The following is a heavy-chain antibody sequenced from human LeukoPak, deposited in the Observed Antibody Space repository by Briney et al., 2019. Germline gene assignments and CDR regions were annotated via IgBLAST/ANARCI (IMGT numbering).Heavy chain of an antibody. D-gene: IGHD4-23*01. J-gene: IGHJ6*03. CDR2: ISNSDTTT. CDR1: GFTYSSFE. Sequence: PGGSLRLSCAASGFTYSSFEMNWVRQAPGKGLEWLSYISNSDTTTYYADSVKGRFAVSRDNAKNSLYLQMNSLRAEDTAVYYCARAPYAYGGNSMYFYYMDVWGKGTTVTVSS. V-gene: IGHV3-48*03. CDR3: ARAPYAYGGNSMYFYYMDV.